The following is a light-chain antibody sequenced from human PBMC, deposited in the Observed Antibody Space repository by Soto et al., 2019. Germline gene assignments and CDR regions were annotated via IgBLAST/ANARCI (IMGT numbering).Light chain of an antibody. J-gene: IGLJ3*02. Sequence: QSVLTQPPSVSAAPGQKVTISCSGSSSNIGNNYVSWYQQLPGTAPKLLIYDNNTRPSGIPDRFSGSKSGTSATLGITGLQTGDEADYYCGTWDSSLSIWVFGGGTKLTVL. CDR3: GTWDSSLSIWV. V-gene: IGLV1-51*01. CDR2: DNN. CDR1: SSNIGNNY.